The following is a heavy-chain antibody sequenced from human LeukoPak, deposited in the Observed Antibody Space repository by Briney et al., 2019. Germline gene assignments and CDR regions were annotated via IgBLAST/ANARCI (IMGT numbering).Heavy chain of an antibody. Sequence: SETLSLTCTVSGGSISSYYWSRIRQPAGKGLEWIGRIYTSGSTNYNPSLKSRVTMSVDTSKNQFSLKLSSVTAADTAVYYCARIPTNAVPSAHNGFDIWGQGTMPTVSS. CDR3: ARIPTNAVPSAHNGFDI. D-gene: IGHD6-19*01. CDR2: IYTSGST. CDR1: GGSISSYY. V-gene: IGHV4-4*07. J-gene: IGHJ3*02.